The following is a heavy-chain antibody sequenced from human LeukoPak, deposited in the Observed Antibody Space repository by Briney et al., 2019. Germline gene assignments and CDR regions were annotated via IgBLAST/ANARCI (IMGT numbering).Heavy chain of an antibody. CDR2: INPSGGST. Sequence: ASVKVSCKASGYTFTSYYMHWVRQAPGQGLEWMGIINPSGGSTSYAQKFQGRVTMTRDMSTSTVYMELSSLRSEDTAVYYCARAFPPYVSSGYGDYWGLGTLVTVSS. J-gene: IGHJ4*02. D-gene: IGHD3-22*01. CDR3: ARAFPPYVSSGYGDY. V-gene: IGHV1-46*01. CDR1: GYTFTSYY.